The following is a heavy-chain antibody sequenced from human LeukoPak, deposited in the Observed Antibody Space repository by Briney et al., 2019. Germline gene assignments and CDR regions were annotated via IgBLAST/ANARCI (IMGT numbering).Heavy chain of an antibody. CDR1: GYTFTSYY. V-gene: IGHV1-46*01. CDR2: INPSGGST. CDR3: ARDGVVYDFWSGYSYGMDV. Sequence: ASVKVSCKASGYTFTSYYMRWVRQAPGQGLEWMGIINPSGGSTSYAQKFQGRVTMTRDTSTSTVYMELSSLRSEDTAVYYCARDGVVYDFWSGYSYGMDVWGQGTTVTVSS. J-gene: IGHJ6*02. D-gene: IGHD3-3*01.